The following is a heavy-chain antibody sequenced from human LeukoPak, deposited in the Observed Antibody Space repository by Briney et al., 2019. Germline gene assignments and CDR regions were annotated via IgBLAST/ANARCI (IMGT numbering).Heavy chain of an antibody. V-gene: IGHV7-4-1*02. Sequence: ASVKVSCKASGYTFTSYAMNWVRQAPGQGLEWMGWINTNTGNPTYAQGFTGRFVFSLDTSVSTAYLQISSLKAEDTAVYYCARVASIYDFWSGYPHYYYYYYMDVWGKGTTVTVSS. CDR2: INTNTGNP. D-gene: IGHD3-3*01. CDR3: ARVASIYDFWSGYPHYYYYYYMDV. J-gene: IGHJ6*03. CDR1: GYTFTSYA.